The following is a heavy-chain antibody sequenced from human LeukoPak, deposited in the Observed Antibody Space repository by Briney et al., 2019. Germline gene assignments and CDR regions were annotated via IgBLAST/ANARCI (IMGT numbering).Heavy chain of an antibody. CDR2: IIPIFGTA. CDR1: GGTFSSYA. V-gene: IGHV1-69*13. D-gene: IGHD6-13*01. Sequence: ASVRVSCKASGGTFSSYAISWVRQAPGQGLEWMGGIIPIFGTANYAQKFQGRVTITADESTSTAYMELSSLRSEDTAVYYCAAAGTAVLDVWGKGTTVTVSS. CDR3: AAAGTAVLDV. J-gene: IGHJ6*04.